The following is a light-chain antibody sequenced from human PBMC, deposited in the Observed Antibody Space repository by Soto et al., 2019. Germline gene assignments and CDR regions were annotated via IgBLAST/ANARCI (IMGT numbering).Light chain of an antibody. CDR3: TSWTTSTTMK. V-gene: IGLV2-14*01. CDR2: DVN. J-gene: IGLJ2*01. CDR1: SSDVGAYNY. Sequence: QSALPQPASVSGSPGQSITISCTGTSSDVGAYNYVSWYQQHPGKAPKLMIYDVNIRPSGVSNRFSGSKSGNTASLTISGLQAEDEADYYCTSWTTSTTMKFGGGTKLTVL.